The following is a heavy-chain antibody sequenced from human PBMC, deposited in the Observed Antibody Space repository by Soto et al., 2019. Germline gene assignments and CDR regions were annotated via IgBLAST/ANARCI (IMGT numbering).Heavy chain of an antibody. V-gene: IGHV1-18*01. J-gene: IGHJ6*02. D-gene: IGHD2-8*01. CDR2: ISAYNGNT. Sequence: QVQLVQSGAEVKKPGASVKVSCKASGYTFTSYGISWVRQAPGQGLEWMGWISAYNGNTNYAQKFQGRVTMTTDTSTSTAYMELRSLRSDDTAVYYCARGGTYCTNGVCSFYRMDVWGQGTTVTVSS. CDR3: ARGGTYCTNGVCSFYRMDV. CDR1: GYTFTSYG.